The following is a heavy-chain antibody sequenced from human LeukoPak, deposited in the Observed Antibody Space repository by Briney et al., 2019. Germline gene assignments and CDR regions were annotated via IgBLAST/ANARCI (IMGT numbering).Heavy chain of an antibody. J-gene: IGHJ5*02. Sequence: GGSLRLSCAASGFTFSSYAMSWVRQAPGKGLDWVSAISGSGGSTYYADSVKGRLTISRDNSKNTLYLQMNSMRAEDTAVYYCANEGSGWYGINWFDPWRQATLVTVFS. V-gene: IGHV3-23*01. CDR2: ISGSGGST. CDR1: GFTFSSYA. CDR3: ANEGSGWYGINWFDP. D-gene: IGHD6-19*01.